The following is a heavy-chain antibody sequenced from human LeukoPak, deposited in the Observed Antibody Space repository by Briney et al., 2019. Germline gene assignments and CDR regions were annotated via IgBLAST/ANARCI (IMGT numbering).Heavy chain of an antibody. Sequence: PGGSLRLSCAASGFTFSSYGMHWVRQAPGKGLEWVAVIWYDGSNKYYADSVKGRFTISRDNSKNTLYLQMNSLRAEDTAVYYCARDLNRYSSDWVSIWGQGTMVTVSS. CDR2: IWYDGSNK. J-gene: IGHJ3*02. CDR3: ARDLNRYSSDWVSI. CDR1: GFTFSSYG. D-gene: IGHD6-19*01. V-gene: IGHV3-33*01.